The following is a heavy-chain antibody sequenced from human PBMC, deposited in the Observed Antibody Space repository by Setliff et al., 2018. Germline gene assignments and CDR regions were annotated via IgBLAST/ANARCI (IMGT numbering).Heavy chain of an antibody. J-gene: IGHJ4*02. Sequence: SETLSLTCTVSGGSINSGTYFWGWIRQPPGKGLEWIGEINHSGTTNYTPSLKSRVTISIDTSKNQFSLNMRSVTAADTAIYYCARGRNIAIRLLDSWGQGNLVTVSS. V-gene: IGHV4-39*07. CDR3: ARGRNIAIRLLDS. D-gene: IGHD6-6*01. CDR2: INHSGTT. CDR1: GGSINSGTYF.